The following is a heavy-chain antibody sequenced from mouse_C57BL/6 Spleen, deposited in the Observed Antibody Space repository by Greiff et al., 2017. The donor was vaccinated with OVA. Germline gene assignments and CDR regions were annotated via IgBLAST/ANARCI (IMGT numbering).Heavy chain of an antibody. Sequence: EVKLQESGGGLVKPGGSLKLSCAASGFTFSDYGMHWVRQAPETGLEWVAYISSGSSTIYYADTVKGRFTISRDNAKHTPFLQLTSLRSEDTAMYYCERGYWCFDGWGTGTKVTVSS. CDR3: ERGYWCFDG. V-gene: IGHV5-17*01. J-gene: IGHJ1*03. CDR2: ISSGSSTI. CDR1: GFTFSDYG.